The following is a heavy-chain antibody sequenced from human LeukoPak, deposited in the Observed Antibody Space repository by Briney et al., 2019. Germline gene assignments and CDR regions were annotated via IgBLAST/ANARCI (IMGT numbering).Heavy chain of an antibody. V-gene: IGHV3-48*01. J-gene: IGHJ4*02. D-gene: IGHD6-19*01. CDR3: AKPPPPNSSGGKPVLFDFDS. Sequence: PGGSLRLSCAASGFTFTIFGLNWVRQAPGKVPEWVSYIDARSGITYYADSVKGRFTISRDNSKNTLYLQMNSLRGEDTAVYYCAKPPPPNSSGGKPVLFDFDSWGQGPLVPVSS. CDR2: IDARSGIT. CDR1: GFTFTIFG.